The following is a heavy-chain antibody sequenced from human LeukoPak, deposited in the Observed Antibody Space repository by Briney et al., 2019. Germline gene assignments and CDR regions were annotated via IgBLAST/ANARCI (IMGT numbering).Heavy chain of an antibody. CDR2: ISSSGSTI. J-gene: IGHJ4*02. V-gene: IGHV3-48*03. CDR3: ARPYDILTGELDY. D-gene: IGHD3-9*01. CDR1: GFTFGSYE. Sequence: GGSLRLSCAASGFTFGSYEMNWVRQAPGKGLEWVSYISSSGSTIYYADSVKGRFTISRDNAKNSLYLQMNSLRAEDTAVYYCARPYDILTGELDYWGQGTLVTVSS.